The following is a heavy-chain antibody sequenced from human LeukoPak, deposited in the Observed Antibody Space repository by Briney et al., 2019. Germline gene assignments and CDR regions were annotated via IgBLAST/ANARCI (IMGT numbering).Heavy chain of an antibody. CDR3: LSGRDNAFDP. V-gene: IGHV4-39*01. Sequence: SETLSLTCTVSGASLSASGRNWGWVRQPPGEGLEWIASIYHSGTTYYSPSFESRVTVSVDTSKNQFSLKLSSVTATDTAVYYCLSGRDNAFDPWGQGTLVTVSP. CDR2: IYHSGTT. D-gene: IGHD2-8*02. CDR1: GASLSASGRN. J-gene: IGHJ5*02.